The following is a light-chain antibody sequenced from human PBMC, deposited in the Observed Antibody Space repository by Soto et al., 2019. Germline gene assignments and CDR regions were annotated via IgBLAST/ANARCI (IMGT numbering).Light chain of an antibody. Sequence: EIVLTHSPGTLSLPPGERATLSCRASQSVGSNYLAWYQQKPGQAPRLLVYAASSRASGIPDRFSGSGSGTDFTLTISKLEPEDFAVYYCQQYGSSPPYTFGQGTKLEIK. CDR1: QSVGSNY. J-gene: IGKJ2*01. CDR3: QQYGSSPPYT. CDR2: AAS. V-gene: IGKV3-20*01.